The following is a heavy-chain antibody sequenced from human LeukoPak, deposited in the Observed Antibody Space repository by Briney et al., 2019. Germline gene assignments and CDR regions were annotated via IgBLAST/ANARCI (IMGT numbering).Heavy chain of an antibody. CDR2: INPDGTTT. CDR3: ATLTHYDSRSFAFGI. J-gene: IGHJ3*02. Sequence: PGGSLRLSCAASGFTFSSYAMSWVRQAPGKGLVWVSHINPDGTTTNYGDFVKGRFTISRDNAKKTLYLQMSSLRAEDTALYYCATLTHYDSRSFAFGIWGQGTMVTVSS. CDR1: GFTFSSYA. V-gene: IGHV3-74*01. D-gene: IGHD3-22*01.